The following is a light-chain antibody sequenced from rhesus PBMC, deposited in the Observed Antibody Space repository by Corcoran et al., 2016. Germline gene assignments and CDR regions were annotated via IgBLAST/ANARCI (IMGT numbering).Light chain of an antibody. CDR1: QSFRSS. Sequence: DIQMTQSPSSLSASVGATVTITCRASQSFRSSLAWDQQKPGKAPKLLIYSASTLHSGVHSRFSGSKSETDFTLTISSLPPEHIATYFCQQYYNYPWTFGQGTKVEIK. CDR3: QQYYNYPWT. J-gene: IGKJ1*01. V-gene: IGKV1-46*01. CDR2: SAS.